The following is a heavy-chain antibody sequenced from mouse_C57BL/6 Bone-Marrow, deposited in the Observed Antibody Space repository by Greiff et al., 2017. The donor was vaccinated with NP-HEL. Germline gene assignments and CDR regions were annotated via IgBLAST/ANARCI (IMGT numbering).Heavy chain of an antibody. CDR2: IYPGSGNT. V-gene: IGHV1-76*01. J-gene: IGHJ1*03. Sequence: QVQLQQSGAELVRPGASVKLSCKASGYTFTDYYINWVKQRPGQGLEWIARIYPGSGNTYYNEKFKGKATLTAEKSSSTAYMQLSSLTSEDSAVYFCARPLYDYDGYWYFDVWGTGTTVTVSS. CDR3: ARPLYDYDGYWYFDV. D-gene: IGHD2-4*01. CDR1: GYTFTDYY.